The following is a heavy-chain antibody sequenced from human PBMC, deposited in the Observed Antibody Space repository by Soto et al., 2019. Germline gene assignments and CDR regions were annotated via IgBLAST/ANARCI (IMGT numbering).Heavy chain of an antibody. CDR2: VNPSSGDT. V-gene: IGHV1-2*02. CDR1: GYTFTAYY. D-gene: IGHD4-17*01. J-gene: IGHJ6*02. CDR3: ARDRQYGDYGYSFDFWGQGPMVTVSSDYYAMDA. Sequence: ASVKVSCKTSGYTFTAYYMHWVRQAPGQGLKWMGWVNPSSGDTDYAQDFQGRVTLTRDTSVNTVYMELSGLNSDDTALYYCARDRQYGDYGYSFDFWGQGPMVTVSSDYYAMDAWGQGTKVTVYS.